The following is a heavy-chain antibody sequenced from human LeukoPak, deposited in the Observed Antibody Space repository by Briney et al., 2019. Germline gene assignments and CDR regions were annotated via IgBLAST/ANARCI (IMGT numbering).Heavy chain of an antibody. V-gene: IGHV3-48*02. CDR2: ITVSSST. CDR1: GFTCSTYT. CDR3: ARGDTLSDLNAFDL. J-gene: IGHJ3*01. Sequence: PGGALRLSCAASGFTCSTYTMNWVRQAAGKGLEWLSYITVSSSTYYADSVQGRFTISRDNAKNSLYLQMNSLRDEDTAVYYCARGDTLSDLNAFDLWGQGTMVTVSS.